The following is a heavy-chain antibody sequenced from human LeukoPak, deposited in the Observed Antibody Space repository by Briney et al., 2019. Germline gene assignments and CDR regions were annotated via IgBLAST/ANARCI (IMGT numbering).Heavy chain of an antibody. V-gene: IGHV4-39*01. CDR1: GGSISSSSYY. CDR3: ARLVTMVRGVIFRRASYYFDY. D-gene: IGHD3-10*01. J-gene: IGHJ4*02. CDR2: IYYSGST. Sequence: SETLSLTCTVSGGSISSSSYYWGWIRHPPGKGLEWIGRIYYSGSTYYNPSLKSRVTISVDTSKNQFSLKLSSVTAAATAVYYCARLVTMVRGVIFRRASYYFDYWGQGTLVTVSS.